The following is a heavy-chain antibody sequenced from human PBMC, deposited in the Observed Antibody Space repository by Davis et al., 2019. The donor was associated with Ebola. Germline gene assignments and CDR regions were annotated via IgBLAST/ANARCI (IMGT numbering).Heavy chain of an antibody. Sequence: SVKVSCKASGGTFSSYAISWVRQAPGQGLEWMGMIIPILGIANYAQKFQGRVTITADKSTSTAYMELSSLRSEDTAVYYCARVRVATPWRPRENWFDPWGQGTLVTVSS. CDR3: ARVRVATPWRPRENWFDP. CDR1: GGTFSSYA. J-gene: IGHJ5*02. CDR2: IIPILGIA. D-gene: IGHD5-12*01. V-gene: IGHV1-69*04.